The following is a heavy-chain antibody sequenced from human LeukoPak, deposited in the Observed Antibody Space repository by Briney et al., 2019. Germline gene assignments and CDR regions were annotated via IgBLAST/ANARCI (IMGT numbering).Heavy chain of an antibody. Sequence: GGTLRLSCAASGFTFSNYGMTWVRQAPGKGLEWVSAISGSGGSTYYADSVKGRFTISRDNSKNTLYLQMNSLRAEDTAVYYCAKDISDELDVVLDYWGQGTLVTVSS. CDR3: AKDISDELDVVLDY. CDR2: ISGSGGST. CDR1: GFTFSNYG. J-gene: IGHJ4*02. D-gene: IGHD2-21*01. V-gene: IGHV3-23*01.